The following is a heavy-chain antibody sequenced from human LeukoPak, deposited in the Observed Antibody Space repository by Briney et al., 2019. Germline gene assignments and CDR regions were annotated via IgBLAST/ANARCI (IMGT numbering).Heavy chain of an antibody. CDR2: IYYSGST. V-gene: IGHV4-30-4*01. J-gene: IGHJ4*02. Sequence: SSETLSLTCTVSGASIRSGDYYWSWIRQPPGKGLEWIGYIYYSGSTYYNPSLKSRVTISVDTSKNQFSLKLSSVTAADTAVYYCARGEDSSSWTSFDYWGQGTLVTVSS. CDR3: ARGEDSSSWTSFDY. CDR1: GASIRSGDYY. D-gene: IGHD6-13*01.